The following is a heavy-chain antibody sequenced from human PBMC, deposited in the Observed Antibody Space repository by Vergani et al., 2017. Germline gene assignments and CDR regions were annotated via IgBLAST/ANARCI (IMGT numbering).Heavy chain of an antibody. CDR3: ARERVLYADYYYMDV. CDR2: IYYSGST. V-gene: IGHV4-59*01. CDR1: GGSISSYY. J-gene: IGHJ6*03. Sequence: QLQLQESGPGLVKPSETLSLTCTVSGGSISSYYWSWIRQPPGKGLEWIGYIYYSGSTNYNPSLKSRVTISVDTSKNQFSLKLSSVTAADTAVYYCARERVLYADYYYMDVWGKGTTVTVSS. D-gene: IGHD2-8*01.